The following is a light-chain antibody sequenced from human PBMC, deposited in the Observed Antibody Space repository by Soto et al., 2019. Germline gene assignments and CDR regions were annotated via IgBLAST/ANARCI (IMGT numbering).Light chain of an antibody. CDR3: QQYDNWPPGIN. CDR2: GAS. J-gene: IGKJ5*01. CDR1: QSVSTN. V-gene: IGKV3-15*01. Sequence: EVVLTQSPATLSLSPVEIATLSCRASQSVSTNVAWYQQRPGQALSLLIYGASTRASVCPARFTGSGSGTEFTLTISRLQSEDFALYYCQQYDNWPPGINFGQGTRLEIK.